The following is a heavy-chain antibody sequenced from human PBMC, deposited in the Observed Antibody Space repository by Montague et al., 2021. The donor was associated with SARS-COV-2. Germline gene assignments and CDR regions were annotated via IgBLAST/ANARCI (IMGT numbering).Heavy chain of an antibody. CDR3: ARGAPTITMIVVVFTGAGWYFDL. D-gene: IGHD3-22*01. Sequence: SETLSLTCAVHGGSFSGYYWSWIRRPPGKGLEWIGEINHSGSTNYNPSLKSRVSISVDTSKNQFSLKLSPVTAADMAVYYCARGAPTITMIVVVFTGAGWYFDLWGRGTLVTVSS. CDR2: INHSGST. J-gene: IGHJ2*01. CDR1: GGSFSGYY. V-gene: IGHV4-34*01.